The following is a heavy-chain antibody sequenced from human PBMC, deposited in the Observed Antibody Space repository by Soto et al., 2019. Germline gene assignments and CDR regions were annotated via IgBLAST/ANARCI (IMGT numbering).Heavy chain of an antibody. J-gene: IGHJ6*02. CDR3: TTDLQAYCDGTTCYAGNYYYDDMDV. V-gene: IGHV3-15*01. CDR1: GFSFRNAR. CDR2: IKSQGDGGTR. Sequence: GGSLRLSCAASGFSFRNARMSWVRQAPGKGLEWVGHIKSQGDGGTRDYAAPVKGRFTISRDDSKNTLFLQMNSLKNEDTAVYFCTTDLQAYCDGTTCYAGNYYYDDMDVWGQGTTVTVSS. D-gene: IGHD2-2*01.